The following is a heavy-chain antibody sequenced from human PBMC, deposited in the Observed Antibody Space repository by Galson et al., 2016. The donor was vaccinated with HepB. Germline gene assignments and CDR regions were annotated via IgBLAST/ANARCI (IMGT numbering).Heavy chain of an antibody. J-gene: IGHJ4*02. D-gene: IGHD6-13*01. CDR3: ARGVAAAGHFDY. CDR1: GGSISSSNW. CDR2: IYHSGSS. Sequence: SETLSLTCAVSGGSISSSNWWSWVRQRPGKGLEWIGEIYHSGSSNYNPSPKSRVTKSVDKSKNRVSLKLNSVPAADTAVYYCARGVAAAGHFDYWGQGTLVTVSS. V-gene: IGHV4-4*02.